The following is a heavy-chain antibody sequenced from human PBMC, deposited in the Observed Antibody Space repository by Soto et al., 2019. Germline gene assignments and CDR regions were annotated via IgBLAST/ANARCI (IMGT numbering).Heavy chain of an antibody. J-gene: IGHJ4*02. Sequence: PGGSLRLSCAASGFTFSNAWMNWVRQAPGKGLEWVGRIKSKTDGGTTDYAAPVKGRFTISRDDSKNTLYLQMNSLKTEDTAVYYCTTRDCISTSCPNFDYWGQGTLVTVSS. CDR3: TTRDCISTSCPNFDY. V-gene: IGHV3-15*07. D-gene: IGHD2-2*01. CDR2: IKSKTDGGTT. CDR1: GFTFSNAW.